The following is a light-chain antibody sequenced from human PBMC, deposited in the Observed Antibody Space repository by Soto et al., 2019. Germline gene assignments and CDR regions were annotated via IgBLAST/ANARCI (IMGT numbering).Light chain of an antibody. V-gene: IGLV2-14*03. Sequence: QSALTQPASVSGSPGQSITISCTGTSSDVGGYNYVSWYQQHPGKAPNLMIYDVSNRPSGVSNRFSGSKSGNTASLTISGLQAEDEADYYCSSYTPSSTYVFGTGTKLTV. CDR2: DVS. J-gene: IGLJ1*01. CDR1: SSDVGGYNY. CDR3: SSYTPSSTYV.